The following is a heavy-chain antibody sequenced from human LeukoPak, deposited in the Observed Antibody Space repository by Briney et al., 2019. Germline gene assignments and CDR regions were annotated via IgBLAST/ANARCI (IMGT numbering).Heavy chain of an antibody. V-gene: IGHV4-39*01. CDR1: GGSVSSSSYY. CDR3: ARFTIEANTMIIVSKRSFDS. Sequence: SETLSLTCTVSGGSVSSSSYYWGWIRQPPGKGLEWIGNINYSGTTYYNPSLKSRVTISVDTSKRQFSLDLNSVTAADTAVYYCARFTIEANTMIIVSKRSFDSWGQGTLVTVSS. CDR2: INYSGTT. J-gene: IGHJ4*02. D-gene: IGHD3-22*01.